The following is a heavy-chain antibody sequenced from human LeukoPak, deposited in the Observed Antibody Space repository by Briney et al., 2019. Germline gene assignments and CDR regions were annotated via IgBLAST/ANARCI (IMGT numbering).Heavy chain of an antibody. CDR3: ASTLPDGDYGDPNEYWYFDL. CDR1: GYSFTSYW. V-gene: IGHV5-51*01. Sequence: GESLKISCKGSGYSFTSYWIGWVRQMPGKGLEWIGIIYPGDSDTRYSPSFQGQVTISADKSISTAYLQWSSLKASDTAMYYCASTLPDGDYGDPNEYWYFDLWGRGTLVTVSS. D-gene: IGHD4/OR15-4a*01. CDR2: IYPGDSDT. J-gene: IGHJ2*01.